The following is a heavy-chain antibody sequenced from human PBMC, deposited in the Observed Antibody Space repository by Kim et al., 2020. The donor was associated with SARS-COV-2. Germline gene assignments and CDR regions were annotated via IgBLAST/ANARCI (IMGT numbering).Heavy chain of an antibody. V-gene: IGHV3-30*18. CDR2: ISYDGSNK. D-gene: IGHD3-22*01. Sequence: GGSLRLSCAASGFTFSSYGMHWVRQAPGKGLEWVAVISYDGSNKYYADSVKGRFTISRDNSKNTLYLQMNSLRAEDTAVYYCAKVPFRHMIANLDYWGQG. CDR3: AKVPFRHMIANLDY. J-gene: IGHJ4*02. CDR1: GFTFSSYG.